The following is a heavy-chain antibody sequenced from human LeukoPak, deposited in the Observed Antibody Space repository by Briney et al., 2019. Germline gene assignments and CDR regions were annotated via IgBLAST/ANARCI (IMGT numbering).Heavy chain of an antibody. CDR3: ATDYDFWSGSDY. Sequence: GASVKVSCKASGYTFTGYYMHWVRQAPGQGLEWMGRINPNSGGTNYAQKFQGRVTMTRDTSISTAYMELSRLRSDDTAVYYCATDYDFWSGSDYWGQGTLVTASS. V-gene: IGHV1-2*06. CDR2: INPNSGGT. J-gene: IGHJ4*02. D-gene: IGHD3-3*01. CDR1: GYTFTGYY.